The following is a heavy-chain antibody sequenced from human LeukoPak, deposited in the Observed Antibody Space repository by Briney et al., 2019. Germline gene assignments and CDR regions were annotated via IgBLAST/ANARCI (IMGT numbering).Heavy chain of an antibody. J-gene: IGHJ5*02. D-gene: IGHD2-15*01. CDR1: GGSFSSGGYY. CDR2: IYYSGST. Sequence: SQTLSLTCTVSGGSFSSGGYYWSWIRQHPGKGLEWIGYIYYSGSTYYNPSLKSRVTISVDTSKNQFSLKLSSVTAADTAVYYCARGSAPEFDPWGQGTLVTVSS. V-gene: IGHV4-31*03. CDR3: ARGSAPEFDP.